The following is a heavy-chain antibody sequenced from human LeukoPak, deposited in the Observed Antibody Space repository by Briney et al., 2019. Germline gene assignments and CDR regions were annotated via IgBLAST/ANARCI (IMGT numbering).Heavy chain of an antibody. Sequence: SETLSLTCTVSGYSISSSYYWGWIRQPPGKGLEWIGSIYYSGSTYYNPSLESRVTISVDTSKNQFSLKLSSVTAADAAVYYCARHTWQWLPFDDWGQGTQVTISS. V-gene: IGHV4-39*01. CDR3: ARHTWQWLPFDD. J-gene: IGHJ4*02. CDR1: GYSISSSYY. D-gene: IGHD5-12*01. CDR2: IYYSGST.